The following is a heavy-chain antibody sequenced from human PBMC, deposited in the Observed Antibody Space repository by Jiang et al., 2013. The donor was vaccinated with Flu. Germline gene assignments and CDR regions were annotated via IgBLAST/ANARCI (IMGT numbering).Heavy chain of an antibody. CDR1: GGTFSSYA. J-gene: IGHJ6*02. D-gene: IGHD6-13*01. CDR3: SRGAAAAPDDYYYYGMDV. V-gene: IGHV1-69*04. CDR2: IIPILDIA. Sequence: SSVKVSCKASGGTFSSYAISWVRQAPGQGLEWMGTIIPILDIAKYAQKFQGRVTITADKSTSTTYMELSSLRSEDMAVYYCSRGAAAAPDDYYYYGMDVWGQGTTVTVSS.